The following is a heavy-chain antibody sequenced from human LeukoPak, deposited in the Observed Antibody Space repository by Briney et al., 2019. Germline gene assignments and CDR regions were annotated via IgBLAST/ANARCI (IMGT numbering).Heavy chain of an antibody. CDR1: GGSISSSSYY. CDR2: IYYTGTT. D-gene: IGHD3-22*01. J-gene: IGHJ6*03. Sequence: PSETLSLTCNVSGGSISSSSYYWGWVRQPPGKGLEWIGSIYYTGTTYYNPSLKSRVTISVDRSKSQFSLKLSSVTAADTAVYYCARDNSYYDSSGYHYVYYYMDVWGKGTTVTISS. V-gene: IGHV4-39*07. CDR3: ARDNSYYDSSGYHYVYYYMDV.